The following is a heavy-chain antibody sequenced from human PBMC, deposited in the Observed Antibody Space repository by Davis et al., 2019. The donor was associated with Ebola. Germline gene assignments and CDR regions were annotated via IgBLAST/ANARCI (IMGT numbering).Heavy chain of an antibody. Sequence: GESLKISCAASGFTFSSYAMHWVRQAPGKGLEWVAVISYDGSNKYYADSVKGRFTISRDNSKNTLYLQMNSLRAEDTAVYYCASWVGAARPPMDVWGQGTTVTVSS. J-gene: IGHJ6*02. V-gene: IGHV3-30-3*01. CDR3: ASWVGAARPPMDV. CDR2: ISYDGSNK. D-gene: IGHD6-6*01. CDR1: GFTFSSYA.